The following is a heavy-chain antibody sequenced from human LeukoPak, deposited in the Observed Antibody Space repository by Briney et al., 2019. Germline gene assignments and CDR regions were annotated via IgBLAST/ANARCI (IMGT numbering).Heavy chain of an antibody. CDR3: AKGGEWLVASAYYYYYMDV. D-gene: IGHD6-19*01. V-gene: IGHV3-23*01. Sequence: GGTLRLSCAASGFTFSNYGMSWVRQAPGKGLEWVPAISGSGGTTYYVDSVKGRFTISRDNSKNTLYLQMNSLRAEDTAVYYCAKGGEWLVASAYYYYYMDVWGKGTTVTISS. CDR1: GFTFSNYG. J-gene: IGHJ6*03. CDR2: ISGSGGTT.